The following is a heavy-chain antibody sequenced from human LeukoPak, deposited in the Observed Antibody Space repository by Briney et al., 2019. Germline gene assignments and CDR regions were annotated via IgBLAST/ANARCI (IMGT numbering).Heavy chain of an antibody. J-gene: IGHJ4*02. CDR1: GYTFTSYG. CDR3: ARLAVPLWPDDY. Sequence: ASVKVSCKASGYTFTSYGITWVRQAPGQGLEWMGWTSAYNGDTNFAQMLQGRLTMTTDTSTTTAYMELSSLRSEDTAVYYCARLAVPLWPDDYWGQGTLVTVSS. CDR2: TSAYNGDT. D-gene: IGHD6-19*01. V-gene: IGHV1-18*01.